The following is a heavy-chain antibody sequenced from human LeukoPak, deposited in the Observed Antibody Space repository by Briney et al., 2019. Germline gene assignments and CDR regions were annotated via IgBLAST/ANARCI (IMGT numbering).Heavy chain of an antibody. J-gene: IGHJ4*02. Sequence: GGSLRLSCAASGFTVSSNYMSWVRQAPGKGLEWVSGISWNSGSIGYADSVKGRFTISRDNAKNSLYLQMNSLRAEDTALYYCAKEMNYDILTGYPFDYWGQGTLVTVSS. V-gene: IGHV3-9*01. D-gene: IGHD3-9*01. CDR1: GFTVSSNY. CDR2: ISWNSGSI. CDR3: AKEMNYDILTGYPFDY.